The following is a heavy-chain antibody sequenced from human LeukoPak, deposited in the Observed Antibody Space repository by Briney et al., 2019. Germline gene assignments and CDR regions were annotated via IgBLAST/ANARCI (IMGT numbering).Heavy chain of an antibody. Sequence: GGSLRLSCAASGFTFSSYSMNWVRQAPGKGLEWVSSISSSSSYIYYADSVKGRFTISRDNAKNLLYLQMSSLRAEDTAVYYCAKDRSAIGEYSSSWSSFDYWGQGTLVTVSS. CDR3: AKDRSAIGEYSSSWSSFDY. V-gene: IGHV3-21*04. D-gene: IGHD6-13*01. CDR1: GFTFSSYS. CDR2: ISSSSSYI. J-gene: IGHJ4*02.